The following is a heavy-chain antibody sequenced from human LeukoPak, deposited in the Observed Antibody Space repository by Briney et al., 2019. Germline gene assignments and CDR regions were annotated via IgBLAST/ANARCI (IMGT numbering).Heavy chain of an antibody. V-gene: IGHV1-8*01. CDR2: MNPNSGNT. D-gene: IGHD6-19*01. CDR1: GYTFTSYD. Sequence: GASVKVSCKASGYTFTSYDINWVRQATGQGLEWMGWMNPNSGNTGHAQKFQGRVTITRNTSISTAYMELSSLRSEDTAVYYCARSAVRTQWLVWEMYYYYYYMDVWGKGTTVTVSS. J-gene: IGHJ6*03. CDR3: ARSAVRTQWLVWEMYYYYYYMDV.